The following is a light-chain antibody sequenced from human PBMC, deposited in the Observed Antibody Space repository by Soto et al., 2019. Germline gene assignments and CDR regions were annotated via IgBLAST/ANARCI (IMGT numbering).Light chain of an antibody. Sequence: EIVLTQSPGTLSLSPGERATLSCRASQSVSSSYLAWYQQKPGQAPRLVIYGASSRATGIPDRFSGSASGTDFTLTISRLEPEDFAVYYCQQYGSSLITFGQGTRLEIK. CDR1: QSVSSSY. CDR2: GAS. CDR3: QQYGSSLIT. J-gene: IGKJ5*01. V-gene: IGKV3-20*01.